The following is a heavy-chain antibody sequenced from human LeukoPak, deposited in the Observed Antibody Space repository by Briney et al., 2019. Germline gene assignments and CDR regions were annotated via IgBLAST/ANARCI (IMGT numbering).Heavy chain of an antibody. CDR2: IGGGSEDS. D-gene: IGHD6-13*01. CDR1: GFTFGGYA. CDR3: GRTIAQYSNSWLYYFYGLDV. J-gene: IGHJ6*02. V-gene: IGHV3-23*01. Sequence: GGSLRLSCTASGFTFGGYAMTWVRQAPGKGLEWVSSIGGGSEDSYYADSVKGRFTISRDNSGSTLYLQMNSLRADDTAVYYCGRTIAQYSNSWLYYFYGLDVWGQGTTVTVSS.